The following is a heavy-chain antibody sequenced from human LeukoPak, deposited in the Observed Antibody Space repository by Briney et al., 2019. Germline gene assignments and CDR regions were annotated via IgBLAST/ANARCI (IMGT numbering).Heavy chain of an antibody. CDR1: GYTXTSXD. D-gene: IGHD6-6*01. J-gene: IGHJ6*02. CDR2: MNPNSGNT. CDR3: ARADSSSSSGMDV. Sequence: ASVKVSCKASGYTXTSXDINWVRQATGXXXXXXGWMNPNSGNTGYAQKFQGRVTMTRNTSISTAYMELSSLRSEDTAVYYCARADSSSSSGMDVWGQGTTVTVSS. V-gene: IGHV1-8*01.